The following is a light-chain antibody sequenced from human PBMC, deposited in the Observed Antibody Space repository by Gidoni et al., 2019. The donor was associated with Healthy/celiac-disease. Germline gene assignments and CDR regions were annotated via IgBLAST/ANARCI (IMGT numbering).Light chain of an antibody. J-gene: IGKJ2*01. CDR1: QSISSW. CDR3: QQYNSYRYT. Sequence: DIQITQFPSTLSASVGDRVTITCRASQSISSWLAWYQQKPGKAPKLLIYKASSLESGVPSRFSGSGSGTEFTLTISSLQPDDFATYYCQQYNSYRYTFGQXTKLEIK. CDR2: KAS. V-gene: IGKV1-5*03.